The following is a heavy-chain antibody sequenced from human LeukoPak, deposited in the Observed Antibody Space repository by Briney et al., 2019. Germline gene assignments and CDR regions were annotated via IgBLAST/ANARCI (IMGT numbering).Heavy chain of an antibody. D-gene: IGHD3-3*01. CDR2: ISYDGSNK. CDR1: GFTFSSYA. Sequence: PGRSLRLSCAASGFTFSSYALHWVRQAPGKGLEWVAVISYDGSNKYYADSVKGRFTISRDNSKNTLYLQMNSLRAEDTAVYYCASRITVFGVATRGYYMDVWGKGTTVTLSS. J-gene: IGHJ6*03. CDR3: ASRITVFGVATRGYYMDV. V-gene: IGHV3-30*14.